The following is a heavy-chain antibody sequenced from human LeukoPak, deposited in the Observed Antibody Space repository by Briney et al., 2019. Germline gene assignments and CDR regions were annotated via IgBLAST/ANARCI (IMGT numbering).Heavy chain of an antibody. CDR2: LSHSGST. D-gene: IGHD2-2*01. J-gene: IGHJ4*02. CDR3: ARHPSDQLLLFDY. CDR1: GYSISSGYY. V-gene: IGHV4-38-2*01. Sequence: PSQTLSLTCAVSGYSISSGYYWCWIRQPPGKGVAWFGSLSHSGSTSYNPSLNSRVTISVDTSKNQFSLKLSSVTAADTAVYYCARHPSDQLLLFDYWGQGTLVTVSS.